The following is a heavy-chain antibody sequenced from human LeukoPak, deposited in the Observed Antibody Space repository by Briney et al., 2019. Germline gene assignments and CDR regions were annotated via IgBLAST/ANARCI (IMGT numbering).Heavy chain of an antibody. J-gene: IGHJ5*02. CDR1: GFTFSSYW. D-gene: IGHD2/OR15-2a*01. V-gene: IGHV3-48*01. Sequence: GGSLRLSCAASGFTFSSYWMSWVRQAPGKGLEWVSYISSSSTTIYYAGSVKGRFTISRDNAQNSLYLQMNSLRAEDTAVYYCARAGAYYLNWFDPWGQGTLVTVSS. CDR2: ISSSSTTI. CDR3: ARAGAYYLNWFDP.